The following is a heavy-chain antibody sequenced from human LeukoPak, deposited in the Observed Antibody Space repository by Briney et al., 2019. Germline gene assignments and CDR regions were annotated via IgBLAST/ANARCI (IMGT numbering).Heavy chain of an antibody. CDR1: GYTFSSYV. D-gene: IGHD3-3*01. J-gene: IGHJ6*02. V-gene: IGHV1-8*01. CDR3: ARVPITDFRVIKPPYGMDV. CDR2: MNSNSGNT. Sequence: ASVKVSCTASGYTFSSYVIYWVRQATGQGLDWMGWMNSNSGNTGYAQKFQGRVTMTRNTSISTAYMELSSLTSEGTAVYYCARVPITDFRVIKPPYGMDVWGQGTTVTVSS.